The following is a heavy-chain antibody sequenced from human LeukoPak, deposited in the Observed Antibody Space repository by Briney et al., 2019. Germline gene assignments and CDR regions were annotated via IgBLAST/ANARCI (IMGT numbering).Heavy chain of an antibody. CDR3: ARLAQYSSRWYYYYYMDV. V-gene: IGHV4-4*09. CDR1: GVSISSYY. J-gene: IGHJ6*03. Sequence: PSETLCLTCTVSGVSISSYYWSWIRQPPGKGLEWIGYIYTSGSTNYNPSLKSRVTISVDTSKNQFSLKLISVTAADTAVYYCARLAQYSSRWYYYYYMDVWGKGTTVTVSS. D-gene: IGHD6-13*01. CDR2: IYTSGST.